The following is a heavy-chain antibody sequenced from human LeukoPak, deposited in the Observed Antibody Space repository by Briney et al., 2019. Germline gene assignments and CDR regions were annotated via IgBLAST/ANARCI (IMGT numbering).Heavy chain of an antibody. CDR3: ARDGSSWYGNYYYYMDV. CDR1: GGSISSGSYY. CDR2: IYTSGST. D-gene: IGHD6-13*01. Sequence: SETLSLTCTVSGGSISSGSYYWSWIRQPAGKGLEWIGRIYTSGSTNYNPSLKSRVTISVDTSKNQFSLQLNSVTPEDTAVYYCARDGSSWYGNYYYYMDVWGKGTTGTVSS. V-gene: IGHV4-61*02. J-gene: IGHJ6*03.